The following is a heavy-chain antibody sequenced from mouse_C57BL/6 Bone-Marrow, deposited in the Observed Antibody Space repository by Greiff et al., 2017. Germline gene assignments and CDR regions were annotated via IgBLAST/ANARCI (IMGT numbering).Heavy chain of an antibody. Sequence: EVKVVESGGGLVQPKGSLKLSCAASGFSFNTYAMNWVRQAPGKGLEWVARIRSKSNNYATYYADSVKDRFTISRDDSESMLYLQMNNLKTEDTAMYYCVRHRAYYSKDWYFDVWGTGTTVTVSS. J-gene: IGHJ1*03. V-gene: IGHV10-1*01. CDR3: VRHRAYYSKDWYFDV. D-gene: IGHD2-5*01. CDR2: IRSKSNNYAT. CDR1: GFSFNTYA.